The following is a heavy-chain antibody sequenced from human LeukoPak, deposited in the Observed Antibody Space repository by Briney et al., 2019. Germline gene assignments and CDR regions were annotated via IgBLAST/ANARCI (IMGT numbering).Heavy chain of an antibody. D-gene: IGHD1-1*01. V-gene: IGHV1-69*04. J-gene: IGHJ5*01. CDR1: GESFTSSA. CDR3: ARGDPRQSSGTTFWGRLDP. Sequence: SVKVSCKTSGESFTSSAISWLRQVPGQGLEWVGRIVPVLQIRTYAQKFQGRVTITADKSTNTAYMELISLRSDDTAVYYCARGDPRQSSGTTFWGRLDPWGQGTLVTVSS. CDR2: IVPVLQIR.